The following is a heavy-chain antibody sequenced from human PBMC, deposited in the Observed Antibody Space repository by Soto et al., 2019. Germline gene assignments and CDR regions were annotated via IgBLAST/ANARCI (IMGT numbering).Heavy chain of an antibody. Sequence: PGGSLRLSCAASGFTFSSYDMHWVRQATGKGLEWVAYISISGGTIYYGDSVEGRFTISRDNADNSLYLQMNSLRAEDTAVYYCTKEKSVTNSGYDAFDIWGRGTVVTVSS. CDR3: TKEKSVTNSGYDAFDI. D-gene: IGHD5-12*01. CDR1: GFTFSSYD. V-gene: IGHV3-48*03. CDR2: ISISGGTI. J-gene: IGHJ3*02.